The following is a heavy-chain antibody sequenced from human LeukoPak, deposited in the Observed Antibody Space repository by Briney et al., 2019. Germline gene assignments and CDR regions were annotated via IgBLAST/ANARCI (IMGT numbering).Heavy chain of an antibody. CDR2: IYSGGST. V-gene: IGHV3-66*01. Sequence: SGGSLRLSCAASGFTVSSNYMSWVRQAPGKGLEWVSVIYSGGSTYYADSVKGRFTTSRDNSKNTLYLQMNSLRAEDTAVYYCAREADFWSGTGDYWGQGTLVTVSS. J-gene: IGHJ4*02. CDR1: GFTVSSNY. D-gene: IGHD3-3*01. CDR3: AREADFWSGTGDY.